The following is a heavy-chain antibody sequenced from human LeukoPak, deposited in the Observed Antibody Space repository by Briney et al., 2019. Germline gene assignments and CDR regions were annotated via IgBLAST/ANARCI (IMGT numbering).Heavy chain of an antibody. CDR1: KFTFSHYG. Sequence: AGGSLRLSCTASKFTFSHYGMQWVRQAPGRGLEWVAVISSDGSIKVYADSVKGRFTLSRDNSINTVDLQMNSLRAEDTAVYYCVKGYHSRGFGAYFDYWGQGTLVTVSS. V-gene: IGHV3-30*18. J-gene: IGHJ4*02. CDR3: VKGYHSRGFGAYFDY. D-gene: IGHD3-3*01. CDR2: ISSDGSIK.